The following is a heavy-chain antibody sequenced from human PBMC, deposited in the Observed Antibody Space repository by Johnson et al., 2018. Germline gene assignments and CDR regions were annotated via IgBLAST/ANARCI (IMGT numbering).Heavy chain of an antibody. CDR1: GFTFSSYG. CDR2: TSYDGSNK. Sequence: VQLVESGGGVVQPGRSLRLFCAASGFTFSSYGMHWVRQAPGKGLAWVAVTSYDGSNKYYADSVTGRFTISRDNSKNTLYLQMNSLRAEDTAVYYCAKDVIAGAYYYYYMDVWGKGTTVTVSS. J-gene: IGHJ6*03. CDR3: AKDVIAGAYYYYYMDV. V-gene: IGHV3-30*18. D-gene: IGHD6-13*01.